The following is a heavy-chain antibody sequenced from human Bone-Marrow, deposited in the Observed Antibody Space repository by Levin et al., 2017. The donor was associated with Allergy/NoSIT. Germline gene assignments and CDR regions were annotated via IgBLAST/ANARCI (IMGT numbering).Heavy chain of an antibody. D-gene: IGHD6-19*01. Sequence: GASVKVSCKASGYTFTSYAMHWVRQAPGQRLEWMGWINAGNGNTKYSQKFQGRVTITRDTSASTAYMELRSLRSEDTAVYYCARDNVSGWYDYFDYWGQGTLVTVSS. J-gene: IGHJ4*02. V-gene: IGHV1-3*01. CDR1: GYTFTSYA. CDR2: INAGNGNT. CDR3: ARDNVSGWYDYFDY.